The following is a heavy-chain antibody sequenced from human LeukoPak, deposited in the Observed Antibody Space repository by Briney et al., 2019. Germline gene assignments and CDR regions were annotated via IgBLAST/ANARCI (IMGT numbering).Heavy chain of an antibody. CDR2: INHSGST. J-gene: IGHJ3*02. CDR3: ARGAAFGRLAFDI. CDR1: GGSFSGYY. V-gene: IGHV4-34*01. D-gene: IGHD3-16*01. Sequence: PSETLSLTCAAYGGSFSGYYWSWIRQPPGKGLEWIGEINHSGSTKYNPSPKSRVTISVNTSKNHFSLKLSYVTAADTAVYYCARGAAFGRLAFDIWGQGTMVTVSS.